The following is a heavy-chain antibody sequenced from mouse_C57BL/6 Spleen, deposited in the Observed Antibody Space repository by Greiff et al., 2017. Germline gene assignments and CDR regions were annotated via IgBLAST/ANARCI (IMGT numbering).Heavy chain of an antibody. CDR1: GFTFSDYY. CDR3: ARRSSSHWYCDV. J-gene: IGHJ1*03. V-gene: IGHV5-12*01. CDR2: ISNGGGST. D-gene: IGHD1-1*01. Sequence: EVKLVESGGGLVQPGGSLKLSCAASGFTFSDYYMYWVRQTPEKRLEWVAYISNGGGSTYYPATVQGRFTISRDTAENTLYLQLSRLTSEDTAVYYCARRSSSHWYCDVWGTGTTVTVSA.